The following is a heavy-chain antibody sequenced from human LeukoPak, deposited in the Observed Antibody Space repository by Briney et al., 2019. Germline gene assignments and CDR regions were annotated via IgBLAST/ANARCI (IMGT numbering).Heavy chain of an antibody. Sequence: GRSLSLSCAASGFTFSNYGMHWVRQAPGKGLEWVAVISYDGSNKYYADSVKGRFTISRDNSKNTLYLQMNSLRAEDTAVYYCAKELGYCSSTSCPPDYWGQGTLVTVSS. V-gene: IGHV3-30*18. CDR3: AKELGYCSSTSCPPDY. CDR1: GFTFSNYG. CDR2: ISYDGSNK. D-gene: IGHD2-2*01. J-gene: IGHJ4*02.